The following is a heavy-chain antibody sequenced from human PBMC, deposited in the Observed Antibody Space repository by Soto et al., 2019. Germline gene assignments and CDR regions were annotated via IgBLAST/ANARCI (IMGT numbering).Heavy chain of an antibody. D-gene: IGHD3-10*01. J-gene: IGHJ6*02. CDR3: ARAPITMVRGVIQKKMFYYGMDA. CDR2: IIPIFGTA. Sequence: SVKVSCKASGGAFSSYAISWVRQAPGQGLEWMGGIIPIFGTANYAQKFQGRVTITADESTSTAYMELSSLRSEDTAVYYCARAPITMVRGVIQKKMFYYGMDAWGQGTTVTVSS. CDR1: GGAFSSYA. V-gene: IGHV1-69*13.